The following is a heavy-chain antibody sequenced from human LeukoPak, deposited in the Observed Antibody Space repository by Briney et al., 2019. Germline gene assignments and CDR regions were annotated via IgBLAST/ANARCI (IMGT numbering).Heavy chain of an antibody. CDR2: INHSGST. D-gene: IGHD6-13*01. V-gene: IGHV4-34*01. CDR1: GGSFSGYY. Sequence: PSETLSLTCAVYGGSFSGYYWSWIRQPPGKGLEWIGEINHSGSTNYNPSLKSRVTISVDTSKNQFSLKLTSVTAADTAVYYCARVTTIAAAANSFDYWGQGALVTVSS. J-gene: IGHJ4*02. CDR3: ARVTTIAAAANSFDY.